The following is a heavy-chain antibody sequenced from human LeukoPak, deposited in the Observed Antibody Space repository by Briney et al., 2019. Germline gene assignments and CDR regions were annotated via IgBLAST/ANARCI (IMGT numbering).Heavy chain of an antibody. CDR1: GGSISSSAYY. V-gene: IGHV4-31*03. CDR2: IYYSGNT. Sequence: PSETLSLTCTVSGGSISSSAYYWSWIRQYPGKGLEWLGFIYYSGNTNYNPSLKSRLSMSIDTSRNQLSLRLISVTAADAAVYYCARGVTPTYYDYSGHRTYYFDSWGQGTLVTVSS. J-gene: IGHJ4*02. D-gene: IGHD5-12*01. CDR3: ARGVTPTYYDYSGHRTYYFDS.